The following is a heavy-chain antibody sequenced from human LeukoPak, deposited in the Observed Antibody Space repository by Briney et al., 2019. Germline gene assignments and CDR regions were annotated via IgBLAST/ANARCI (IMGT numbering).Heavy chain of an antibody. D-gene: IGHD6-13*01. V-gene: IGHV3-21*01. CDR1: GFTFSSYS. CDR2: ISSSSSYI. J-gene: IGHJ6*03. CDR3: ARCIAGDYYYYMDV. Sequence: GGSLRLSCAASGFTFSSYSMNWVRQAPGKGLEWVSSISSSSSYIYYADSVKGRFTISRDNAKNSLYLQMNSLRAEDTAVYYCARCIAGDYYYYMDVWGKGTTVTASS.